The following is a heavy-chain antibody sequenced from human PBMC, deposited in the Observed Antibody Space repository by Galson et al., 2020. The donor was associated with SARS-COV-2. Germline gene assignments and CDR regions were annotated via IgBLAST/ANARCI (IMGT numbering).Heavy chain of an antibody. V-gene: IGHV4-34*01. Sequence: SETLSLTCAVYGGSFSGYYWSWIRQPPGKGLEWIGEINHSGSTNYNPSLKSRVTISVDTSKNQFSLKLSSVTAADTAVYYCARRNRYGDQFPGAFDIWGQGTMVTVSS. CDR1: GGSFSGYY. J-gene: IGHJ3*02. CDR3: ARRNRYGDQFPGAFDI. CDR2: INHSGST. D-gene: IGHD4-17*01.